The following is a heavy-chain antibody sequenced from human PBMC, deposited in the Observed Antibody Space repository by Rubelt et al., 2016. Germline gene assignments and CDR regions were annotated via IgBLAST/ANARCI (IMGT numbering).Heavy chain of an antibody. J-gene: IGHJ4*02. CDR2: ISGSGGST. V-gene: IGHV3-11*01. CDR3: ARDGWYCGGDCYVDY. Sequence: ISGSGGSTYYADSVKGRFTISRDNAKNSLYLQMNSLRAEDTAVYYCARDGWYCGGDCYVDYWGQGTLVTVSS. D-gene: IGHD2-21*02.